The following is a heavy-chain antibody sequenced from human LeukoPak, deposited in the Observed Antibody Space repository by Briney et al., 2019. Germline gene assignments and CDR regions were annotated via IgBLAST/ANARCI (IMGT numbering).Heavy chain of an antibody. CDR2: ISGSGGSI. D-gene: IGHD1-26*01. V-gene: IGHV3-23*01. CDR3: AKDYSAGYW. J-gene: IGHJ4*02. Sequence: QPGGSLRLSCAASGFTFSSYDMSWVRQAPGKGLEWVSAISGSGGSIYYADSVKGRFTISRDNSKNTPYLQMNSLRAEDTAVYYCAKDYSAGYWWGQGTLVTVSS. CDR1: GFTFSSYD.